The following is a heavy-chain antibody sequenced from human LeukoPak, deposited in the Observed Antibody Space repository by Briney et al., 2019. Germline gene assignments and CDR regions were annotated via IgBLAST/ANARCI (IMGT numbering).Heavy chain of an antibody. J-gene: IGHJ4*02. CDR3: ARVPGPYTTSRFDF. CDR1: GYTFTGYY. Sequence: ASVKVSCKTSGYTFTGYYLHWARQAPGQRPEWMGRIDPDSGGTHYGQTFQGRVTVTRDTSITTVYMELSGLTSDDTAVYYCARVPGPYTTSRFDFWGQGTLVTVSS. V-gene: IGHV1-2*02. D-gene: IGHD2-2*02. CDR2: IDPDSGGT.